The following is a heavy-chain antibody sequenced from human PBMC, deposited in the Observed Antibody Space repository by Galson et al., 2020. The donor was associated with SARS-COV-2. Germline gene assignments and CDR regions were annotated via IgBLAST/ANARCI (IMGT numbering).Heavy chain of an antibody. CDR2: VYHSGGT. D-gene: IGHD3-16*02. Sequence: ASETLSLTCTVSDYSISSGYFWGWIRRPPGKGLEWVGSVYHSGGTFYNPSLDSRVTISIDTSKNHVSLRLNSVTAADTAVYYCTRDYGFTFGGVIDPPFDSWGQGTLVTVSS. CDR3: TRDYGFTFGGVIDPPFDS. CDR1: DYSISSGYF. V-gene: IGHV4-38-2*02. J-gene: IGHJ4*02.